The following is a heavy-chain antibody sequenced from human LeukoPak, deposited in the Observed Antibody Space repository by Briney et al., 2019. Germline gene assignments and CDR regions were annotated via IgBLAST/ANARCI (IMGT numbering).Heavy chain of an antibody. D-gene: IGHD6-13*01. CDR2: IYYSGST. CDR3: ARRHKRAAAGTTFDY. Sequence: SETLSLTCTVSGGSISSSSYYWGWIRQPPGKGLEWIGSIYYSGSTYYNPSLKSRVTISVDTSKNQFSLKLSSVTAADTAVYYCARRHKRAAAGTTFDYWGQGTLVTVSS. J-gene: IGHJ4*02. CDR1: GGSISSSSYY. V-gene: IGHV4-39*01.